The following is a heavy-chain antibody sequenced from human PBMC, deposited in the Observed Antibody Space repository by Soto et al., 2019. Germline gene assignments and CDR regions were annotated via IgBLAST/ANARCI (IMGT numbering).Heavy chain of an antibody. CDR2: INPSGGST. V-gene: IGHV1-46*01. Sequence: GASVKVSCKASGYTFTSYYMHWVRQAPGQGLEWMGIINPSGGSTSYAQKFQGGVTMTRDTSTSTVYMELSSLRSEDTAVYYCARDYYDSSGYYGGDYYGMDVWGQGTTVTVSS. CDR1: GYTFTSYY. CDR3: ARDYYDSSGYYGGDYYGMDV. D-gene: IGHD3-22*01. J-gene: IGHJ6*02.